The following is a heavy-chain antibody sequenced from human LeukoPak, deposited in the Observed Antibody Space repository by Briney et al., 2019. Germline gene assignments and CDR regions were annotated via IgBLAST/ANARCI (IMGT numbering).Heavy chain of an antibody. CDR1: GYTFTGYY. Sequence: ASVKVSCKASGYTFTGYYTYWVRQAPGQGLEWMGWINPNSGGTNNAQKFQGRVTMTRDTSISTAYMDLSRLRSDDTAVYYCARNLGATSGYFDYWGQGILVTVSS. CDR3: ARNLGATSGYFDY. J-gene: IGHJ4*02. D-gene: IGHD1-26*01. CDR2: INPNSGGT. V-gene: IGHV1-2*02.